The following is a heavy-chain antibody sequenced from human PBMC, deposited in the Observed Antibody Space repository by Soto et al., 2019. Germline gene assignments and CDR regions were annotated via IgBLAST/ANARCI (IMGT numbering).Heavy chain of an antibody. CDR1: GFTFSNYG. CDR3: ARWGIAAGDY. V-gene: IGHV3-30*03. CDR2: ISYDGSSK. D-gene: IGHD6-13*01. J-gene: IGHJ4*02. Sequence: PGGSLRLSCAASGFTFSNYGMYWVRQAPGKGLEWVAFISYDGSSKFYADPVKGRHTISRDNSKNTLYLQMNSLRAEDTAVYYCARWGIAAGDYWGQGTLVTVSS.